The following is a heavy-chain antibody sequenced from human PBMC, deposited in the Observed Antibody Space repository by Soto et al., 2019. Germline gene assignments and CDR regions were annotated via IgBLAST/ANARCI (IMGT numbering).Heavy chain of an antibody. D-gene: IGHD2-15*01. CDR3: ARDRLGVGYYFDS. Sequence: EVHLVESGGGWVQPGGSLRLSCLASGFTFSNYRMNWVRQVPGKGLEWVSYISSDSTTIYYSDSVKGRFTIFRDNAKNSLYLQMNSLRDEDTAVYYCARDRLGVGYYFDSWGQGTLVIVSS. V-gene: IGHV3-48*02. J-gene: IGHJ4*02. CDR1: GFTFSNYR. CDR2: ISSDSTTI.